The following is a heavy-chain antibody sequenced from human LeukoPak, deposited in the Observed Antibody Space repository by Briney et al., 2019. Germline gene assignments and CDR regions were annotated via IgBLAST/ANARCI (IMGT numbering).Heavy chain of an antibody. Sequence: GASVTVSCKASGYTFTDRYMHWVQQAPGKGLEWVGRVDPEDGDITYAEKFKGRVIINADTSTDTSYMELDSLRSEDTAIYYCATVDDGTGYREGDFDFWGQGTLVTVSS. D-gene: IGHD3-22*01. V-gene: IGHV1-69-2*01. CDR1: GYTFTDRY. CDR2: VDPEDGDI. CDR3: ATVDDGTGYREGDFDF. J-gene: IGHJ4*02.